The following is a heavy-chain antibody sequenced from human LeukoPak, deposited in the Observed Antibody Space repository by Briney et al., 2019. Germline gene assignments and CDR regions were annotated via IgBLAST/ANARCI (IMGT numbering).Heavy chain of an antibody. CDR3: ARDPVGYNSFDY. Sequence: SETLSLTCVVSGDSVGSSHWWSWVRQPPGKGLEWIGYIYYSGSTYYNPSLKSRVTISVDTSKNQFSLKLSSVTAADTAVYYCARDPVGYNSFDYWGQGTLVTVSS. V-gene: IGHV4-30-4*01. CDR1: GDSVGSSHW. D-gene: IGHD5-24*01. CDR2: IYYSGST. J-gene: IGHJ4*02.